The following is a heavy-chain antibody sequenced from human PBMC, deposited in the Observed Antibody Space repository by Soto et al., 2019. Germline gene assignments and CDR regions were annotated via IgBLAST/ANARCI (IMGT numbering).Heavy chain of an antibody. D-gene: IGHD5-12*01. CDR2: IIPIFGTA. CDR3: AKGGGSGYDFRLFDP. J-gene: IGHJ5*02. Sequence: SVKVSCKASGGTFSSYAISWVRPAPGQGLEWRGGIIPIFGTANYAQKFQGRVTITADKSTSTAYMELSSRRSEDTAVYYCAKGGGSGYDFRLFDPWGQGTRDTVSS. CDR1: GGTFSSYA. V-gene: IGHV1-69*06.